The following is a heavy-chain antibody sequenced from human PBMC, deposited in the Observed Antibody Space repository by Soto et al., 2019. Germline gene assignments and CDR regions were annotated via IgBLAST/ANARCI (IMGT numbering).Heavy chain of an antibody. D-gene: IGHD3-16*02. CDR2: IIPIFGTA. CDR1: GGTFSSYA. J-gene: IGHJ3*02. V-gene: IGHV1-69*13. CDR3: ARSFMITFGGVIANFHAFDI. Sequence: GXSVKFSFKASGGTFSSYAISWVRQAPGQGLEWMGGIIPIFGTANYAQKFQGRVTITADESTSTAYMELSSLRSEDTAVYYCARSFMITFGGVIANFHAFDIWGQGSMVTVSS.